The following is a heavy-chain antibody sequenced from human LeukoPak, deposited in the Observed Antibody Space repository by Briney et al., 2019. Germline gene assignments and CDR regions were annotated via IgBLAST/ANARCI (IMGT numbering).Heavy chain of an antibody. CDR3: ARLSRSFSVVVVADIGFDY. V-gene: IGHV1-2*02. CDR1: GYTFTGYY. D-gene: IGHD2-15*01. J-gene: IGHJ4*02. Sequence: ASVKVSCNASGYTFTGYYMHWVRQAPGQGLEWMGWINPNSGGTNYAQKFQGRVTMTRDTSISTAYMELSRLRSDDTAVYYCARLSRSFSVVVVADIGFDYWGQGTLVTVSS. CDR2: INPNSGGT.